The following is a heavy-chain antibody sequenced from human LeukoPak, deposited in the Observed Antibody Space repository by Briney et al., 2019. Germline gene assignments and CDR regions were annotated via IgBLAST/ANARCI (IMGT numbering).Heavy chain of an antibody. D-gene: IGHD2-15*01. V-gene: IGHV3-48*03. Sequence: GGSLRLSCAASGFTFSSYEMNWVRQAPGKGLEWVSYISSSGSTIYYADSVKGRFTISRDNAKNSLYLQMNSLRAEDTAVYYCTRDCGGGSCYGPYDAFDIWGQGTMVTVSS. CDR2: ISSSGSTI. CDR1: GFTFSSYE. CDR3: TRDCGGGSCYGPYDAFDI. J-gene: IGHJ3*02.